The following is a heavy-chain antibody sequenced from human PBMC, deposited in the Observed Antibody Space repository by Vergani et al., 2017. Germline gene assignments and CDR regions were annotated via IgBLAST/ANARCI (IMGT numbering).Heavy chain of an antibody. D-gene: IGHD3-10*01. J-gene: IGHJ6*02. CDR1: GASMSSVGYY. CDR3: ARVRITMVRGVTRVGMDV. Sequence: QVQLQESGPGLVKPSQTLSLTCTVSGASMSSVGYYWTWIRQSAGKRLEWIGDILGSGTANYNPSFQGRVSMSVATSKNQFSLTLSSVNATDTAVYYCARVRITMVRGVTRVGMDVWGQGTTVTVSS. V-gene: IGHV4-61*02. CDR2: ILGSGTA.